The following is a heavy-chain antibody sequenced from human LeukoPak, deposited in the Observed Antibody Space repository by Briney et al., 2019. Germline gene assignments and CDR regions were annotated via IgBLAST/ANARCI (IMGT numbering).Heavy chain of an antibody. D-gene: IGHD6-25*01. V-gene: IGHV3-30*04. J-gene: IGHJ4*02. CDR1: GFTFSTYP. Sequence: GGSLRLSCAASGFTFSTYPMHWVRQAPGKGLEWVAVIADDGKDKHYVESVKGRFTISRDNSKNTLYLQMNSLRVEDTAVYYCARDRRIAAAGYYFDYWGQGTLVTVSS. CDR3: ARDRRIAAAGYYFDY. CDR2: IADDGKDK.